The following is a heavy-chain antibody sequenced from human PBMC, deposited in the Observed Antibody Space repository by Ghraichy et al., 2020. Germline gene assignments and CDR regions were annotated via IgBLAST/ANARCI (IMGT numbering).Heavy chain of an antibody. CDR1: GYTFTSYD. Sequence: ASVKVSCKASGYTFTSYDINWVRQATGQGLEWMGWMNPNSGNTGYAQKFQGRVTMTRNTSLSTAYMELSSLRSEDTAVYYCARGSLLWFGELLQGPNYYYGRDVWGQGTTVTVSS. V-gene: IGHV1-8*01. CDR2: MNPNSGNT. D-gene: IGHD3-10*01. J-gene: IGHJ6*02. CDR3: ARGSLLWFGELLQGPNYYYGRDV.